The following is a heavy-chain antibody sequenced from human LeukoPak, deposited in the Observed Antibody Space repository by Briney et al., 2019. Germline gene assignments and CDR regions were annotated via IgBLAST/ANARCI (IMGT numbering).Heavy chain of an antibody. CDR1: GFIFSHQG. CDR2: IWSDGTNR. J-gene: IGHJ4*01. Sequence: TGGSLRLSCAASGFIFSHQGMHWVRQAPGKGLEWVAVIWSDGTNRFYADSVKGRFTISRDNSQNTVFLQMDSLRVKDTAIYYCARDAQRGFDYSNSLKYWGHGTLVTVSS. V-gene: IGHV3-33*01. D-gene: IGHD4-11*01. CDR3: ARDAQRGFDYSNSLKY.